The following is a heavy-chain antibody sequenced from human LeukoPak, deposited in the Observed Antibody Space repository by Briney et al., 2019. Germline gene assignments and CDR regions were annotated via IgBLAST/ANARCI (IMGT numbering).Heavy chain of an antibody. V-gene: IGHV4-59*01. D-gene: IGHD3-22*01. CDR3: ARGAPFYYDSSGYSGWFDP. J-gene: IGHJ5*02. CDR2: IYYSGNT. CDR1: GASISSYY. Sequence: SETLSLTCTVSGASISSYYWNWIRQPPGKGLEWIGYIYYSGNTNYNPSLKSRVTMSVDTSKNQFSLKVTSVTAADTAVYYCARGAPFYYDSSGYSGWFDPWGQGTPVTVSS.